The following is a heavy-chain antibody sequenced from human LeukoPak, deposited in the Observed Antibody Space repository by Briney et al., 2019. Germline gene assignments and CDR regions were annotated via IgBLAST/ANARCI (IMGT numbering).Heavy chain of an antibody. CDR3: ARSYSDAFDI. J-gene: IGHJ3*02. CDR2: ISYDGSNK. Sequence: GGSLRLSCAASGFTFSSYGMHWVRQAPGKGLEWVAVISYDGSNKYYADSVKGRFTISRDNSKNTLYLQINSLRAEDTAVYYCARSYSDAFDIWGQGTMVTVSS. D-gene: IGHD1-26*01. CDR1: GFTFSSYG. V-gene: IGHV3-30*03.